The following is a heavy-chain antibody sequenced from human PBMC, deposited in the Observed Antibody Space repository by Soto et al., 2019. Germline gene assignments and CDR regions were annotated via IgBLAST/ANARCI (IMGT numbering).Heavy chain of an antibody. V-gene: IGHV4-34*01. J-gene: IGHJ4*02. Sequence: SETLSLTCAVYGGSFSGYYWSWIRQPPGKGLEWIGEINHSGITNYNPSLKSRVTISVDTSKNQFSLKLSSVTAADTAVYYCATPGYYGSGSYGYWGQGTLVTVSS. CDR1: GGSFSGYY. CDR2: INHSGIT. D-gene: IGHD3-10*01. CDR3: ATPGYYGSGSYGY.